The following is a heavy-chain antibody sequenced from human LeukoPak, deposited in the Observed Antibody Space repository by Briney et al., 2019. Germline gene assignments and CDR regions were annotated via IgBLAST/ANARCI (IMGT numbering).Heavy chain of an antibody. CDR3: ARDLYYYDSSGSHLDY. V-gene: IGHV3-48*03. Sequence: GGSLRLSCAASGFTFSSYEMNWVRQAPGKGLEWVSYISSSGSTIYYADSVKGRFTISRDHAKNSLYLQMNSLRAEDTAVYYCARDLYYYDSSGSHLDYWGQGTLVTVSS. CDR1: GFTFSSYE. D-gene: IGHD3-22*01. CDR2: ISSSGSTI. J-gene: IGHJ4*02.